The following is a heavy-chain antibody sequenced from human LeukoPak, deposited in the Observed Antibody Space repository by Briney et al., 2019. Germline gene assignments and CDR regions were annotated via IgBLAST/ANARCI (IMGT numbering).Heavy chain of an antibody. J-gene: IGHJ3*02. CDR1: GFTVSSNY. Sequence: GGSLRLSCAASGFTVSSNYMSWVRQAPGKGLEWVSVIYSGGSAYYADSVKGRFTISKDNSKNTLYLQMNSLRAEDTAVYYCAREPTSDAFDIWGQGTLVTVSS. D-gene: IGHD5-12*01. CDR3: AREPTSDAFDI. V-gene: IGHV3-66*01. CDR2: IYSGGSA.